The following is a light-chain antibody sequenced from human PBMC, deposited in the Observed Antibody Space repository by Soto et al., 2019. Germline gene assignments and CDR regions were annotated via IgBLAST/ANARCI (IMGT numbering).Light chain of an antibody. Sequence: EIVLTQSPGTLSLSPGERATISCRASQNVGNNYLAWFQQTPGQAPRLLIFDASSRATGIPDRFSGSGSGTDFTLTINRLETDDFTVYYCEQYAYSPLTFGGGTKVEF. CDR3: EQYAYSPLT. V-gene: IGKV3-20*01. CDR1: QNVGNNY. CDR2: DAS. J-gene: IGKJ4*01.